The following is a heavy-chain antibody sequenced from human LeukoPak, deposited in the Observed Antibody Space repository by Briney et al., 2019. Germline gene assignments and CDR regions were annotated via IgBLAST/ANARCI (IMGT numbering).Heavy chain of an antibody. CDR3: ARYIPPYPETDAFDI. CDR2: IYTSGST. V-gene: IGHV4-4*07. D-gene: IGHD1-14*01. CDR1: GGSISSYY. J-gene: IGHJ3*02. Sequence: SETLSLTCTVSGGSISSYYWSWIRQPAGKGLEWIGRIYTSGSTNYNPSLKSRVTMSVDTSKNQFSLKLSSVTAADTAVYYCARYIPPYPETDAFDIWGQGTMVAVSS.